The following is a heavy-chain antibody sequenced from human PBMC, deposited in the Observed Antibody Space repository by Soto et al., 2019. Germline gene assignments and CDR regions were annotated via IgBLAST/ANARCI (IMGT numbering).Heavy chain of an antibody. D-gene: IGHD6-19*01. CDR2: ISYDGSNK. Sequence: GGSLRLSCAASGFTFSSYGMHWVRQALGKGLEWVAVISYDGSNKYYADSVKGRFTISRDNSKNTLYLQMNSLRAEDTAVYYCAKDGGSGWYLGYYFDYWGQGTLVTVSS. CDR1: GFTFSSYG. CDR3: AKDGGSGWYLGYYFDY. J-gene: IGHJ4*02. V-gene: IGHV3-30*18.